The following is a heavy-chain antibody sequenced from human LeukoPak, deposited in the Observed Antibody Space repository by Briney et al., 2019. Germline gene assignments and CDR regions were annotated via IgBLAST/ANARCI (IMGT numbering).Heavy chain of an antibody. CDR3: ARHVSVAVTNFFDY. CDR1: GGSISSSRYY. J-gene: IGHJ4*02. V-gene: IGHV4-39*01. Sequence: SETLSLTCTVSGGSISSSRYYWGWIRQPPGKGLEWIGSIYYSGSTYYNPSLKSRVTISVDTSKNQFSLRLSSVTAADTAVYYCARHVSVAVTNFFDYWGQGTLVTVSS. D-gene: IGHD6-19*01. CDR2: IYYSGST.